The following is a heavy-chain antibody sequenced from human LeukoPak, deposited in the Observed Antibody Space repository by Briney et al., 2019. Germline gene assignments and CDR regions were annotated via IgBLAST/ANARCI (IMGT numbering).Heavy chain of an antibody. CDR1: GFTFSSYS. D-gene: IGHD3/OR15-3a*01. J-gene: IGHJ3*02. V-gene: IGHV3-48*01. Sequence: GGSLRLSCAASGFTFSSYSMNWVRQDPGKGLVWVSFINPDGSTTNYADSVKGRFTISRDNAKNSLYLQMNSLRAGDTAVYYCAKVIIGAFDIWGQGTMVTVSS. CDR3: AKVIIGAFDI. CDR2: INPDGSTT.